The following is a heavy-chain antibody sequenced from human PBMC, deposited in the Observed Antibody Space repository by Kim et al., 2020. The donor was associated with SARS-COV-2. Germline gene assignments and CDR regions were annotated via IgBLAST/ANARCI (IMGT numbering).Heavy chain of an antibody. D-gene: IGHD2-21*01. CDR2: IYSGGST. CDR1: GFTVSSNY. J-gene: IGHJ6*02. V-gene: IGHV3-66*01. CDR3: ARGPEVVRVYYYYGMDV. Sequence: GGSLRLSCAASGFTVSSNYMSWVRQAPGKGLEWVSVIYSGGSTYYADSVKGRFTISRDNSKNTLYLQMNSLRAEDTAVYYCARGPEVVRVYYYYGMDVWGQGTTVTVSS.